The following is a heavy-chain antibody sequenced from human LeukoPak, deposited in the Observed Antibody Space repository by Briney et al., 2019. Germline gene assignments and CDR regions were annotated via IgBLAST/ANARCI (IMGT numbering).Heavy chain of an antibody. J-gene: IGHJ4*02. CDR2: IYYSGST. Sequence: PSETLSLTCTVSGGSVSSYYWNWIRQPPGKGLEWIGYIYYSGSTNYNPSLKSRVTISVDTSKNQFSLKLSSVTAADTAVYYCARGADSSGYYSIFYFDYWGQGTLVTVSS. CDR1: GGSVSSYY. CDR3: ARGADSSGYYSIFYFDY. V-gene: IGHV4-59*02. D-gene: IGHD3-22*01.